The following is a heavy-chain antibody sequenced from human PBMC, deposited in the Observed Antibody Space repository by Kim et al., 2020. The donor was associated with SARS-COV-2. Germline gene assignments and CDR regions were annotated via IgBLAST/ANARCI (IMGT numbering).Heavy chain of an antibody. D-gene: IGHD3-22*01. CDR2: ISSSSSYI. CDR3: ARDPSTYYYDSSENYYFDY. CDR1: GFTFSSYS. V-gene: IGHV3-21*01. Sequence: GGSLRLSCAASGFTFSSYSMNWVRQAPGKGLEWVSSISSSSSYIYYADSVKGRFTISRDNAKNSLYLQMNSLRAEDTAVYYCARDPSTYYYDSSENYYFDYWGQGTLVTVSS. J-gene: IGHJ4*02.